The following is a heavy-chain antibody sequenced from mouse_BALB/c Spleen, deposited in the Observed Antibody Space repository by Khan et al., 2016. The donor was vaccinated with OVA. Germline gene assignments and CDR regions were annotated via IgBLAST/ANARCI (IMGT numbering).Heavy chain of an antibody. CDR3: ARQPYYHYNVRDY. Sequence: QVQLKESGPGLVAPSQSLSITCTISGFSLTNYGVHWVRQPPGKGLEWLVLMWSDGSTTYNSALKSRLTISKDNSKSQVFLKMNSLQTGDTAMYFCARQPYYHYNVRDYWGQGTSVTVSS. V-gene: IGHV2-6-1*01. J-gene: IGHJ4*01. D-gene: IGHD2-10*01. CDR2: MWSDGST. CDR1: GFSLTNYG.